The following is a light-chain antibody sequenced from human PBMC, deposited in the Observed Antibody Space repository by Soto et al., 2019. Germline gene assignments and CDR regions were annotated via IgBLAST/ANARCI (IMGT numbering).Light chain of an antibody. J-gene: IGKJ1*01. Sequence: AILMTQSPSSFSASTGDRVTLTCRASQGISSYLAWYQQKPGKAPKLLMYAASTLQSGVPSRFSGSGSGTDFTLTISCLQSEDFATYYCQQYYSYPQTFGQGTKVDIK. CDR1: QGISSY. CDR3: QQYYSYPQT. V-gene: IGKV1-8*01. CDR2: AAS.